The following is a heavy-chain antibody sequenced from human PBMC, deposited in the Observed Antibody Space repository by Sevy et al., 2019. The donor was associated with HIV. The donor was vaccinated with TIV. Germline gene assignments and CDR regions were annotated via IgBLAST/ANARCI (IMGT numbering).Heavy chain of an antibody. CDR1: GFTFSNAW. CDR2: IKSKTDGGTT. CDR3: TTAAPDYYDSSGYYYVFDY. Sequence: GGSLRPSCAASGFTFSNAWMSWVRQAPGKGLEWVGRIKSKTDGGTTDYAAPVKGRFTISRDDSKNTLYLQMNSLKTEDTAVYYCTTAAPDYYDSSGYYYVFDYWGQGTLVTVSS. D-gene: IGHD3-22*01. J-gene: IGHJ4*02. V-gene: IGHV3-15*01.